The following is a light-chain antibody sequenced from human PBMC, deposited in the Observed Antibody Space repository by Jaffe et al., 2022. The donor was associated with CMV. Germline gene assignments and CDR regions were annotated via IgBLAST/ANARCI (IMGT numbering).Light chain of an antibody. CDR1: KLGDKY. V-gene: IGLV3-1*01. Sequence: SYELTQPPSVSVSPGQAASITCSGDKLGDKYACWYQHKPGQSPVLVMYQDAKRPSGIPERFSGSNSGNTATLTISETQALDEADYYCQAWDGSTVVFGGGTRLTVL. CDR3: QAWDGSTVV. CDR2: QDA. J-gene: IGLJ3*02.